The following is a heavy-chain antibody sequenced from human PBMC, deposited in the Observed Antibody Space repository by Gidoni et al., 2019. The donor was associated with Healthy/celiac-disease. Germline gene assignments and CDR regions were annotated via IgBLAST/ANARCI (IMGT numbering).Heavy chain of an antibody. V-gene: IGHV4-61*01. Sequence: QVQLQESGPGLVKPSETLSLTCTVSGGSVSSGSSYWSWIRQPPGKGLEWIGYIYYIGSTNYNPSLKSRVTISVDTSKNQFSLKLSSVTAADTAVYYCATPVGPGHYYYGMDVWGQGTTVTVSS. CDR1: GGSVSSGSSY. J-gene: IGHJ6*02. CDR2: IYYIGST. CDR3: ATPVGPGHYYYGMDV.